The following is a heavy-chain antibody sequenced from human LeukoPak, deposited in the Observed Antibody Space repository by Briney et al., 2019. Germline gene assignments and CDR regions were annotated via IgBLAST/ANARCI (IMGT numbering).Heavy chain of an antibody. CDR3: ARSRRDNYYYYYGMDV. V-gene: IGHV3-48*03. CDR2: ISSSDTTI. D-gene: IGHD5-24*01. CDR1: GFTFSSYE. Sequence: GGSLRLFCAASGFTFSSYEMTWVRQAPGKGLEWVSNISSSDTTIHYADSVKGRFTISRDNARNPLYLQMNSLRAEDTAVYYCARSRRDNYYYYYGMDVWGQGTTVTVSS. J-gene: IGHJ6*02.